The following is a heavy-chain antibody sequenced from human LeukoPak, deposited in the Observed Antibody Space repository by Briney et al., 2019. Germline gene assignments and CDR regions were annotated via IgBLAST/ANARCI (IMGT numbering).Heavy chain of an antibody. V-gene: IGHV3-23*01. CDR1: GFTLSSYA. J-gene: IGHJ4*02. Sequence: GGSLRLSCAASGFTLSSYAMSWVRQAPGKGLEWVSVISGSGGSTYYADSVKGRFTISRDNSKNTLYLQMYSLRAEDTAVYYCAKDSGSYRGFDYWGQGTLVTVSS. D-gene: IGHD3-10*01. CDR3: AKDSGSYRGFDY. CDR2: ISGSGGST.